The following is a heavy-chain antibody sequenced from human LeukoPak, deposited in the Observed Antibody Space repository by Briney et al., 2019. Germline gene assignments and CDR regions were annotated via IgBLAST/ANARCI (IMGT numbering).Heavy chain of an antibody. Sequence: GSLRLSCAASGFTFSSYAMHWVRQAPGKGLEWVAFIRYDGNQKYYADSVKGRFTISRDNFKNTLDLQMNSLRGDDTAVYYCAKDGDFWSGYYTGIDNWGQGTLITVSS. V-gene: IGHV3-30*02. CDR1: GFTFSSYA. CDR2: IRYDGNQK. CDR3: AKDGDFWSGYYTGIDN. J-gene: IGHJ4*02. D-gene: IGHD3-3*01.